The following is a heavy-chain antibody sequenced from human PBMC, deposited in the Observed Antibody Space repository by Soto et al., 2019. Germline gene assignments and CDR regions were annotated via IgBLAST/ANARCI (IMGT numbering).Heavy chain of an antibody. CDR1: GYTFTSYG. CDR2: ISAYNGNT. J-gene: IGHJ4*02. D-gene: IGHD2-2*01. Sequence: ASVKVSCKASGYTFTSYGISWVRQAPGQGLEWMGWISAYNGNTNYAQKLQGRVTMTTDTSTSTAYMELRSLRSDDTAVYYCARQDIVVVPAVIGIDYWGQGTLVTVSS. CDR3: ARQDIVVVPAVIGIDY. V-gene: IGHV1-18*01.